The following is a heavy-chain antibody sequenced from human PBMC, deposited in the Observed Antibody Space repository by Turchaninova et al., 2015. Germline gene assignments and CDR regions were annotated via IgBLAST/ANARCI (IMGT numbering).Heavy chain of an antibody. CDR2: IVHDGRS. CDR3: ARDQGPRDHPSSSF. D-gene: IGHD3-16*02. J-gene: IGHJ4*02. V-gene: IGHV4-38-2*01. CDR1: GYSISSGYY. Sequence: QVQLQESGPGLVKPSETLSLTCGVSGYSISSGYYWAWIRQPPGKGLEWVAAIVHDGRSYYNPSRDSRGPLTISPSKNQYPLRLTSVTAADTAVDFCARDQGPRDHPSSSFWGQGTLVTVSS.